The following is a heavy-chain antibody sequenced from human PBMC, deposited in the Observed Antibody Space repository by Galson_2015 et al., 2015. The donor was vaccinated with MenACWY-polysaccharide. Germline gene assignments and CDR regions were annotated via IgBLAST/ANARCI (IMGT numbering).Heavy chain of an antibody. CDR2: IYPGDSDT. V-gene: IGHV5-51*03. CDR1: GYRFTSYW. Sequence: QSGAEVKKPGESLKISCQVSGYRFTSYWISWVRQMPGKGLEWMGIIYPGDSDTRYSPSFQGQVTISADKSITTAYLQWSSLKASDTAMYYCARRQYYGSGTYYHPFDYWGQGTLVTVSS. D-gene: IGHD3-10*01. J-gene: IGHJ4*02. CDR3: ARRQYYGSGTYYHPFDY.